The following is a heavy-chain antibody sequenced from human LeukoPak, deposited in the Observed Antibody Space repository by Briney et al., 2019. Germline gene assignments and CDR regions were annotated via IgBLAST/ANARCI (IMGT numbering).Heavy chain of an antibody. CDR3: ARVQYSAYEDAFDI. D-gene: IGHD5-12*01. V-gene: IGHV3-21*01. J-gene: IGHJ3*02. Sequence: GGSLRLSCAASGFTFSSYNMNWIRQAPRKGLEWVSSISGSSSYIYYAGSVKGRFTISRDNAKNSLYLQMNSLRAEDTAVYYCARVQYSAYEDAFDIWGQGTMVTVSS. CDR1: GFTFSSYN. CDR2: ISGSSSYI.